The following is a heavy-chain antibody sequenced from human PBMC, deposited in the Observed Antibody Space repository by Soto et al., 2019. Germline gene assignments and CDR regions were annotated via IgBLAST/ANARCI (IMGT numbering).Heavy chain of an antibody. CDR3: ARDSGAGYCSSTSCYDPDAFDI. CDR2: ISAYNGNT. D-gene: IGHD2-2*01. Sequence: ASVKVSCKASGYTFTSYGISWVRQAPGQGLEWMGWISAYNGNTNYAQKLQGRVTMTTDTSTSTAYMELRSLRSDDTAVYYCARDSGAGYCSSTSCYDPDAFDIWGQGTRVTVSS. J-gene: IGHJ3*02. CDR1: GYTFTSYG. V-gene: IGHV1-18*01.